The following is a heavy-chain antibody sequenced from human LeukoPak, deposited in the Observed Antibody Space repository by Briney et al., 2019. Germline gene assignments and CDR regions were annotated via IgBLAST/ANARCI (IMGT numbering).Heavy chain of an antibody. Sequence: GGSLRLSCAASGFTFSTYWMHWARQAPGKGLMWVSRIKSDGSTNYADSVKGRFTISRDNANNTLSLQMNSLRPEDTGVYYCARAPSEIGGYYPEYFRHWGQGTLVTVSS. J-gene: IGHJ1*01. CDR3: ARAPSEIGGYYPEYFRH. CDR2: IKSDGST. V-gene: IGHV3-74*01. CDR1: GFTFSTYW. D-gene: IGHD3-22*01.